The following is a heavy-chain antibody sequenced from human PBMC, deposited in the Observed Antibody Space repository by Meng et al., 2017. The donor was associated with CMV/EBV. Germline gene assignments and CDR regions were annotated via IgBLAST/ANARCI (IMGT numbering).Heavy chain of an antibody. V-gene: IGHV3-13*01. Sequence: GGSLRLSCAASGFTFSSYDMHWVSQATGKGLEWVSAIGTAGDTYYPGSVKGRFTISRENAKNSLYLQMNSLRAGDTAVYYCARGSSTSSGGIYYYYGMDVWGQGTTVTVSS. CDR1: GFTFSSYD. CDR3: ARGSSTSSGGIYYYYGMDV. CDR2: IGTAGDT. J-gene: IGHJ6*02. D-gene: IGHD2-2*01.